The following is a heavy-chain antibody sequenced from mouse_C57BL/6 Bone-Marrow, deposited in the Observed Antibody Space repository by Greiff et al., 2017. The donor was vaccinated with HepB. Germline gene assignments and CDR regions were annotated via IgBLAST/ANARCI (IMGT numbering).Heavy chain of an antibody. CDR2: INSDGGST. CDR1: EYEFPSHD. J-gene: IGHJ2*01. D-gene: IGHD2-3*01. V-gene: IGHV5-2*01. CDR3: ARHEDGYYGFDY. Sequence: VQLKESGGGLVQPGESLKLSCESNEYEFPSHDMSWVRKTPEKRLELVAAINSDGGSTYYPDNMERRFIISRDNTKKTLYLQMSSLRSEETALYYCARHEDGYYGFDYWGQGTTLTVSS.